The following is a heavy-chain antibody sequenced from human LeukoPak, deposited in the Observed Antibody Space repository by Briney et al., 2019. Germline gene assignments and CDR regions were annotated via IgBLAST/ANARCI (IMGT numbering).Heavy chain of an antibody. J-gene: IGHJ3*02. CDR1: GFTFSSYS. CDR2: ISTGSTYV. CDR3: ARVRAEGGYDAFDI. Sequence: GGSLRLSCAASGFTFSSYSMAWVRQAPGKGLEWVSSISTGSTYVNHADSVKGRFSISRDNAKNSLYLRMNTLRAEDTAVYYCARVRAEGGYDAFDIWGQGTMVTVSS. D-gene: IGHD6-13*01. V-gene: IGHV3-21*01.